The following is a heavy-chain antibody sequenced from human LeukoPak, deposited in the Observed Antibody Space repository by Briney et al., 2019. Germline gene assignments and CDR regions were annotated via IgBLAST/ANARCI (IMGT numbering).Heavy chain of an antibody. CDR2: ISSGSSYI. CDR3: AGHGSSGFDY. CDR1: GFTFSSYN. Sequence: GGSLRLSCAASGFTFSSYNMNWVRQAPGKGLEWVSSISSGSSYIYYADSVKGRSTISRDNAKNSLYLQMNSLRAEDTAVYYCAGHGSSGFDYWGQGTLVSVSS. J-gene: IGHJ4*02. D-gene: IGHD3-10*01. V-gene: IGHV3-21*01.